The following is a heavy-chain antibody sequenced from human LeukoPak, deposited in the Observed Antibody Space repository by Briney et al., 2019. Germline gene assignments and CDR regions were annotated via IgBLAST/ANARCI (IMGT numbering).Heavy chain of an antibody. CDR1: GYTFASYD. D-gene: IGHD2/OR15-2a*01. CDR3: AREYPADAFDI. CDR2: MNPNSGNT. J-gene: IGHJ3*02. V-gene: IGHV1-8*02. Sequence: ASVKVSCKASGYTFASYDINWVRQATGQGLEWMGWMNPNSGNTGYAQKFQGRVTMTRNTSISTAYMELSSLRSGDTAVYYCAREYPADAFDIWGQGTMVTVSS.